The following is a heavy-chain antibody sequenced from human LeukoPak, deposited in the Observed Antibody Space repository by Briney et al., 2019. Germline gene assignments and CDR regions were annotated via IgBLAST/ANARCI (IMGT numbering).Heavy chain of an antibody. CDR2: IIPIFGTA. CDR1: GGTFSSYA. CDR3: ARGRIAVAGSPY. Sequence: ASVKVSCKASGGTFSSYAISWVRQAPGQGLEWMGGIIPIFGTANYAQKFQGRVTITADESTSTAYMELSSLRSEDTAVYYCARGRIAVAGSPYWGQGTLVTVSS. J-gene: IGHJ4*02. V-gene: IGHV1-69*13. D-gene: IGHD6-19*01.